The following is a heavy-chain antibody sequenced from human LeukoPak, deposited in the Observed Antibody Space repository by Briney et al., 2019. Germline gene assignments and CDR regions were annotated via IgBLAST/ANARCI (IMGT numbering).Heavy chain of an antibody. CDR3: AREMTGYTSSATDY. V-gene: IGHV3-48*01. Sequence: PGGSLRLSCAASGFSFSSYSMNWVRQAPEKGLEWLSYISSSSGSTFYADSVQGRFTISRDNAKNSLYLEMNSLRVEDTALYYCAREMTGYTSSATDYWGQGTLVTVSS. CDR1: GFSFSSYS. D-gene: IGHD6-13*01. J-gene: IGHJ4*02. CDR2: ISSSSGST.